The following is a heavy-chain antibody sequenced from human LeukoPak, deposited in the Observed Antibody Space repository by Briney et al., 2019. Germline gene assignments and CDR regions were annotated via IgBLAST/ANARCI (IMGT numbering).Heavy chain of an antibody. V-gene: IGHV3-23*01. CDR1: GFSFSDYG. D-gene: IGHD3-10*01. J-gene: IGHJ4*02. CDR3: AKGSDYYGSGSLSDY. Sequence: GGSLRLSCAASGFSFSDYGLHWVRQAPGKGLEWVSAISGSGGSTYYADSVKGRFTISRDNSKNTLYLQMNSLRAEDTAVYYCAKGSDYYGSGSLSDYWGQGTLVTVSS. CDR2: ISGSGGST.